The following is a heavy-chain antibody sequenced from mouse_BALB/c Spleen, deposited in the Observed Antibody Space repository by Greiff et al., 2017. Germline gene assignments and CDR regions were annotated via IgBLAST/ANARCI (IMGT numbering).Heavy chain of an antibody. J-gene: IGHJ2*01. CDR2: INPSSGYT. CDR3: ATIYYGNYG. Sequence: QVQLKQSAAELARPGASVKMSCKASGYTFTSYTMHWVKQRPGQGLEWIGYINPSSGYTEYNQKFKDKTTLTADKSSSTAYMQLSSLTSEDSAVYYCATIYYGNYGWGQGTTLTVSS. CDR1: GYTFTSYT. D-gene: IGHD2-1*01. V-gene: IGHV1-4*02.